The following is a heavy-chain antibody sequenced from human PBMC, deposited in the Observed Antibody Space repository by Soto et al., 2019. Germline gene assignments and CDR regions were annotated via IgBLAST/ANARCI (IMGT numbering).Heavy chain of an antibody. J-gene: IGHJ4*02. Sequence: QVQLQESGPGLVKPSQTLSLTCTVSGGSISSGGYYWSWIRQHPGKGLEWIGSIYYSGSTYYNPSXXSXXTIAVDTSKSQFSLTLSSVTAGDSAVYYCARGVLHWGQGTLVTVSS. V-gene: IGHV4-31*03. CDR2: IYYSGST. CDR3: ARGVLH. CDR1: GGSISSGGYY. D-gene: IGHD3-16*01.